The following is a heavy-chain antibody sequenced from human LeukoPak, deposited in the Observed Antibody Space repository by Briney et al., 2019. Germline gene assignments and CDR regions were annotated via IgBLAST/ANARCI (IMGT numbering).Heavy chain of an antibody. CDR3: ARGSPGY. CDR2: ITSSGNTI. V-gene: IGHV3-48*03. CDR1: GFTFSNYE. Sequence: PGGSLRLSCAASGFTFSNYEMNWVRQAPGKGLEWVSYITSSGNTIYYATSVKGRFTISRDNAKNSLYLQMNSLRAEDTAVYYCARGSPGYWGQGTLVTVSS. J-gene: IGHJ4*02.